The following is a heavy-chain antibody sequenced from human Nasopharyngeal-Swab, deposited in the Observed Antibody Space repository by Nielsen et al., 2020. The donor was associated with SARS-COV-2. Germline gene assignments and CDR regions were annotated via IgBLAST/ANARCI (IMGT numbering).Heavy chain of an antibody. V-gene: IGHV1-24*01. CDR2: FDPEDGET. J-gene: IGHJ5*02. CDR3: ATGPVVAPLHWFDP. CDR1: GYTLTELS. Sequence: ASVKVSCKVSGYTLTELSMRWVRQAPGKGLEWMGGFDPEDGETIYAQKFQGRVTMTEDTSTDTAYMELSSLRSEDTAVYYCATGPVVAPLHWFDPWGQGTLVTVSS. D-gene: IGHD4-23*01.